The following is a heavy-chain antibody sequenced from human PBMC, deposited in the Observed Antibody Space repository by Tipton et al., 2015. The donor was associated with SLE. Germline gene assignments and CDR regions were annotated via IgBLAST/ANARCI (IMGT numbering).Heavy chain of an antibody. CDR3: AGGGTYWYFDL. CDR2: IYYSGST. Sequence: GLVKPSETLSLTCTVSGGSISSYYWSWIRQPPGQGLEWLGYIYYSGSTNYNPSLKSRVTISVDTSKNQFSLKLSSVTAADTAMYYCAGGGTYWYFDLWGRGTLVTVSS. D-gene: IGHD3-16*01. CDR1: GGSISSYY. J-gene: IGHJ2*01. V-gene: IGHV4-59*01.